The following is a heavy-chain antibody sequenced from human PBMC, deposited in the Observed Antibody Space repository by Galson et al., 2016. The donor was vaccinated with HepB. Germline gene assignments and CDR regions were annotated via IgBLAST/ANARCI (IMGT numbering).Heavy chain of an antibody. Sequence: SETLSLTCGVYGGSFSGYHWSWIRQPPGRGLEWIGEIDDSGNTKYNPSLKSRVTISADTSENQFSLKLNSVTAADTGVYYCARMPDHKGIRGQGILVIVSS. D-gene: IGHD2-2*01. CDR3: ARMPDHKGI. J-gene: IGHJ4*02. CDR2: IDDSGNT. CDR1: GGSFSGYH. V-gene: IGHV4-34*01.